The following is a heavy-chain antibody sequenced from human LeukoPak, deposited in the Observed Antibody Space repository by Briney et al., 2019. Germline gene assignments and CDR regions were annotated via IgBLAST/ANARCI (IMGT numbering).Heavy chain of an antibody. D-gene: IGHD3-3*02. V-gene: IGHV3-53*01. Sequence: PRGSLPLPAAASGFTVSSNYGSWVRQAPGKGLEWVSIIYIGGITYYADSVKGRFTISRDSSKNTLYLQMNSLRAEDTAVYYCARHLSIGFDYWGQ. CDR1: GFTVSSNY. CDR3: ARHLSIGFDY. J-gene: IGHJ4*02. CDR2: IYIGGIT.